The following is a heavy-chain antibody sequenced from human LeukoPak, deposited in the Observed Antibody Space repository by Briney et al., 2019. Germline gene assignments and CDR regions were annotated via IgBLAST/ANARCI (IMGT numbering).Heavy chain of an antibody. Sequence: GGSLRLSCAASGFTVSSNYMSWVRQAPGKGLEWVSAISGSGGSTYYADSVKGRFTISRDNSKNTLYLQMNSLRAEDTAVYYCAKTPNYYGSGKSLWGQGTLVTVSS. D-gene: IGHD3-10*01. CDR2: ISGSGGST. J-gene: IGHJ4*02. V-gene: IGHV3-23*01. CDR3: AKTPNYYGSGKSL. CDR1: GFTVSSNY.